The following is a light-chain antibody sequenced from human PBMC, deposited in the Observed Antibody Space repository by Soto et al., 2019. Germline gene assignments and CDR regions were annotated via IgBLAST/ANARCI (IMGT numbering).Light chain of an antibody. CDR1: QSVSSS. CDR2: GAS. J-gene: IGKJ1*01. Sequence: EIVMTQSPDTLSVSPGERATLSCRASQSVSSSLAWYQQKPGQAPRLLIYGASTRATGIPARFSGSGSGTEFTLIISSLQSEDFAVYYCQQYNNWWSFGQGTKVEIK. V-gene: IGKV3-15*01. CDR3: QQYNNWWS.